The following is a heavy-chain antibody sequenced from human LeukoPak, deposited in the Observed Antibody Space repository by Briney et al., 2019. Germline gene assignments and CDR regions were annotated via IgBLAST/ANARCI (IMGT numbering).Heavy chain of an antibody. J-gene: IGHJ4*02. CDR1: GGSFNSYC. Sequence: SETLSLTCAVYGGSFNSYCWTWIRQSPGEGLEWIGEINHSGVTNYNPSLKSRITMSVDTSKNQFALQLNSVTAADSAVYYCARGARLLGWFVVGRPPSAYCFDSWGLGTLVTVSS. D-gene: IGHD3-3*01. CDR3: ARGARLLGWFVVGRPPSAYCFDS. CDR2: INHSGVT. V-gene: IGHV4-34*01.